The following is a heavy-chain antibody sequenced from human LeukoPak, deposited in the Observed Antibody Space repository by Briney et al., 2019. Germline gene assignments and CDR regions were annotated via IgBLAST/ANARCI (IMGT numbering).Heavy chain of an antibody. CDR1: GYTFTSYD. J-gene: IGHJ6*02. V-gene: IGHV1-8*01. Sequence: GASVTVSCKASGYTFTSYDINWVRQAPGQGLEWMGWMNPNSGNTGYAQKFQGRVTMTRNTSISTAYMELSSLRSEDTAVYYCARVYCSSTSCYTGGGGYYGMDVWGQGTTVTVSS. CDR3: ARVYCSSTSCYTGGGGYYGMDV. CDR2: MNPNSGNT. D-gene: IGHD2-2*02.